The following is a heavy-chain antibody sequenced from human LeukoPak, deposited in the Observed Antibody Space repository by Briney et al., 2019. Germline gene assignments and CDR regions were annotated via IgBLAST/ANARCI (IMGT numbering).Heavy chain of an antibody. CDR3: TRRVRSADYRLDY. Sequence: SETLSLTCAVYGGSFTIYSWTWIRQPPGKSLEWVGEISPSGNTQYNPSLKSRVTISLDASKSQFYLKLNSVTAADTAVYYCTRRVRSADYRLDYWGQGTLVTVSS. V-gene: IGHV4-34*01. CDR1: GGSFTIYS. D-gene: IGHD4-11*01. J-gene: IGHJ4*02. CDR2: ISPSGNT.